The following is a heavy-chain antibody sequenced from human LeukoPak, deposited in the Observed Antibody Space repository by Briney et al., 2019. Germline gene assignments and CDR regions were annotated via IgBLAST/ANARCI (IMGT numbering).Heavy chain of an antibody. D-gene: IGHD3-9*01. J-gene: IGHJ6*02. CDR3: AKDIKTRILTGYWGGGMDV. CDR1: GFTFDDYA. V-gene: IGHV3-9*01. CDR2: INWDSGTT. Sequence: GGSLRLSCAASGFTFDDYAMHWVRQAPGKGLEWVSGINWDSGTTGYADSVKGRFTISRDNAKNSLSLQMNSVRAEDTALYYCAKDIKTRILTGYWGGGMDVWGQGTTVTVSS.